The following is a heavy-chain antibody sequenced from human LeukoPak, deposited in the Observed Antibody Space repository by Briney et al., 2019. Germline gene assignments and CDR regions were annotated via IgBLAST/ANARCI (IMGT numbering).Heavy chain of an antibody. D-gene: IGHD3-22*01. CDR1: RITLREYG. V-gene: IGHV3-49*04. J-gene: IGHJ4*02. CDR3: SVYYDSSAYLDY. CDR2: SRTKAYGGTT. Sequence: GGTLRLSCTASRITLREYGTSWVRQAPGQGLEWVGFSRTKAYGGTTEYAASVKGRFTISRDDSNNIAYLQLNSLKTEGTAVYYCSVYYDSSAYLDYWGQGTLVTVSS.